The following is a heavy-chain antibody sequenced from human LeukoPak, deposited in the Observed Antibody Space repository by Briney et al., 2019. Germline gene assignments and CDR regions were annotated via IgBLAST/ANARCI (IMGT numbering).Heavy chain of an antibody. V-gene: IGHV3-7*05. J-gene: IGHJ4*02. CDR3: AKTYYFDSSGYWSAYYFDK. Sequence: GGSLRLSCAASGFIFDNFWMSWVRQAPGKGLEWVANIKQDGSEIYYVDSVKGRFTISRDNAKKLLYLQMNSLRAEDTALYYCAKTYYFDSSGYWSAYYFDKWGQGTHVTVSS. D-gene: IGHD3-22*01. CDR1: GFIFDNFW. CDR2: IKQDGSEI.